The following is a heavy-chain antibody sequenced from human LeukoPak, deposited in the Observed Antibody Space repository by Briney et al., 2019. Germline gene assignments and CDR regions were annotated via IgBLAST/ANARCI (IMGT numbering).Heavy chain of an antibody. CDR3: AREGLGDGSGSYYRGLFDY. Sequence: SGTLSLTCAVSGGSISSSNWWSWVRQPPGKGLEWIGEIYHSGSTNYNPSLKSRVTISVDKSKNQFSLKLSSVTAADTAVYYCAREGLGDGSGSYYRGLFDYWGQGTLVTVSS. J-gene: IGHJ4*02. V-gene: IGHV4-4*02. D-gene: IGHD3-10*01. CDR1: GGSISSSNW. CDR2: IYHSGST.